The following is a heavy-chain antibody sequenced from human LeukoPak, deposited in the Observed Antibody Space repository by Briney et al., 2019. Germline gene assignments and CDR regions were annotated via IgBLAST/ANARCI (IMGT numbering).Heavy chain of an antibody. CDR2: ISSSSSYI. V-gene: IGHV3-21*01. CDR3: ARDLRGWGLNSD. CDR1: GFTFSSYS. D-gene: IGHD6-19*01. Sequence: GGSLRLSCAASGFTFSSYSMNWVRQAPGKGLEWVSSISSSSSYIYYADSVKGRFTISRDNAKNSLYLQMNSLRAEDTAEYYCARDLRGWGLNSDWGQGTLVTVSS. J-gene: IGHJ4*02.